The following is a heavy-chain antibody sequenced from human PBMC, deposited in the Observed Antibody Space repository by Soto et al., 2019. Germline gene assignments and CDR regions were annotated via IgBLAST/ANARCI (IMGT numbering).Heavy chain of an antibody. CDR1: GGTFSSYA. J-gene: IGHJ3*02. Sequence: PSVKVSCKASGGTFSSYAISWVRQAPGQGLEWMGWISANNGNTYYAQKFQGRVAMNTDTPTKTIYMELRSLRSDDTAVYYCARDLQFYSDSSGYRDVFDIWGQGTKVTVSS. V-gene: IGHV1-18*01. CDR3: ARDLQFYSDSSGYRDVFDI. D-gene: IGHD3-22*01. CDR2: ISANNGNT.